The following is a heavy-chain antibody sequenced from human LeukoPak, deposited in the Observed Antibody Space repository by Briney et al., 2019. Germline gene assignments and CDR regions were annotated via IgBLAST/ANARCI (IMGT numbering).Heavy chain of an antibody. Sequence: KPGGSLRLSCAASGFTFSSYSMNWVRQAPGKGLEWVSFISSSSSYMYNADSVKGRFTISRDNAKNSLYLQMNSLRVEDTAVYYCARVGIKDDFWSGYYFDKWGHGTIVTVSS. D-gene: IGHD3-3*01. CDR1: GFTFSSYS. CDR3: ARVGIKDDFWSGYYFDK. V-gene: IGHV3-21*01. J-gene: IGHJ4*01. CDR2: ISSSSSYM.